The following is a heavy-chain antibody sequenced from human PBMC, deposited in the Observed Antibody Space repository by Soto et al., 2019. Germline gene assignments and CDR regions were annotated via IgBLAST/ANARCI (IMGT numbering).Heavy chain of an antibody. CDR1: GFSLSTSGVG. Sequence: QITLKESGPTLVKPTQTLTLTCTFSGFSLSTSGVGVGWIRQPPGKALEWLALIYCDVDTRYSPSLKSRLTIAEATSKNTVVLTLTNMDPVDTAKYDSAHTADDYGTWGQGTMVTVSS. CDR3: AHTADDYGT. D-gene: IGHD4-17*01. J-gene: IGHJ3*01. CDR2: IYCDVDT. V-gene: IGHV2-5*02.